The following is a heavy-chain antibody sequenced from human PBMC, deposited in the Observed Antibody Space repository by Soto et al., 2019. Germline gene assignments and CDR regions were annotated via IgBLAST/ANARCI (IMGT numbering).Heavy chain of an antibody. Sequence: QVQLVQSGAEVKKPGASVSVSCTASGYTFTDYFLHWVRQAPGQGLEWMGWINPNSGRTHFAPKLQARGTMTRDASISTVYLVLDSLTSDDTAMYYCARVTATSPDAWLDPWGPGTLVIVSS. D-gene: IGHD1-1*01. V-gene: IGHV1-2*02. CDR2: INPNSGRT. J-gene: IGHJ5*02. CDR1: GYTFTDYF. CDR3: ARVTATSPDAWLDP.